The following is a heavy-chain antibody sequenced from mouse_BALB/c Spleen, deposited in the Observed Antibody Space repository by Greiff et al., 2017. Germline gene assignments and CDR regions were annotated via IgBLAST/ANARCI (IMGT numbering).Heavy chain of an antibody. CDR3: ARFDDYDDY. Sequence: EVQLQQSGPELVKPGASVKMSCKASGYTFTDFYMDWVKQSHGESFEWIGRVNPYNGGTSYNQKFKGKATLTVDKSSSTAYMELNSLTSEDSAVYYCARFDDYDDYWGQGTTLTVSS. CDR1: GYTFTDFY. D-gene: IGHD2-4*01. CDR2: VNPYNGGT. V-gene: IGHV1-19*01. J-gene: IGHJ2*01.